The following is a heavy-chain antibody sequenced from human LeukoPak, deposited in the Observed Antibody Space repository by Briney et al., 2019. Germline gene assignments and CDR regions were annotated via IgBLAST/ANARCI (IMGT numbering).Heavy chain of an antibody. CDR2: IYYIGST. J-gene: IGHJ3*02. CDR1: GDSISSYY. CDR3: ARDYAFDI. Sequence: PSETLSLTCTVSGDSISSYYWSWIRQPPGKGLEWIGYIYYIGSTNYNPSLTSRVTISVDTSKNQFSLKLSSVTAADTAVYYCARDYAFDIWGQGTMVTVSS. V-gene: IGHV4-59*01.